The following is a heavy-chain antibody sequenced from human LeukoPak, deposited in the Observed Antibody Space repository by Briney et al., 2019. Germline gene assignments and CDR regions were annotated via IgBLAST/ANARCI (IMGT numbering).Heavy chain of an antibody. J-gene: IGHJ3*02. CDR3: ARQPRVGATRSAFDI. V-gene: IGHV4-59*01. CDR1: GGSISSYY. CDR2: IYYSGST. Sequence: SETLSLTCTVSGGSISSYYWSWIRQPPGKGLEWIGYIYYSGSTNYNPSLKSRVTISVDTSKNQFSLKLSSVTAADTAVYYCARQPRVGATRSAFDIWGQGTMVTVSS. D-gene: IGHD1-26*01.